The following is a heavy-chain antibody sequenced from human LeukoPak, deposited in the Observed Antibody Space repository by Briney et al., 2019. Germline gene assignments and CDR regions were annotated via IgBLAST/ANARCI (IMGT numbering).Heavy chain of an antibody. D-gene: IGHD1-26*01. J-gene: IGHJ5*02. CDR2: IYYSGST. V-gene: IGHV4-39*07. Sequence: SETLSLTCTVSGGSISSSSYYWGWIRQPPGKGLEWIGSIYYSGSTYYNPSLKSRVTISVDTSKNQFSLKLSSVTAADTAVYYCARVTRVGPIPRWFDPWGQGTLVTVSS. CDR1: GGSISSSSYY. CDR3: ARVTRVGPIPRWFDP.